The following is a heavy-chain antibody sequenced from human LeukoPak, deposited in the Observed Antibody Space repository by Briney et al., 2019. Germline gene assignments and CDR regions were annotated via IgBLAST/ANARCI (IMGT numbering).Heavy chain of an antibody. CDR3: ARHSRDGYKSFDY. CDR1: GFTFSSYAMH. Sequence: PGGSLRLSCAASGFTFSSYAMHWVRQPPGKGLEWIGSIYYSGSTYYNPSLKSRVTISVDTSKNQFSLKLSSVTAADTAVYYCARHSRDGYKSFDYWGQGTLVTVSS. V-gene: IGHV4-39*01. J-gene: IGHJ4*02. CDR2: IYYSGST. D-gene: IGHD5-24*01.